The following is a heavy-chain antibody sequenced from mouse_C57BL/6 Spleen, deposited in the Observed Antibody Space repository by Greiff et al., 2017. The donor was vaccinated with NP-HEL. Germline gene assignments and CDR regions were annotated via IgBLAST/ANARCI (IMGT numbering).Heavy chain of an antibody. CDR2: IVPSDCYT. Sequence: QQPGQGLVWIGEIVPSDCYTNYYHKFKGKVTLTVDTSSSTAHMKLSSLTSEDSAVYYSARGFDYWGQGTTLTVSS. J-gene: IGHJ2*01. V-gene: IGHV1-50*01. CDR3: ARGFDY.